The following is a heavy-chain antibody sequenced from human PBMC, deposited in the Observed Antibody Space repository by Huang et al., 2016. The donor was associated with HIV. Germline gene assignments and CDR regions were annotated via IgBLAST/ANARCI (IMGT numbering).Heavy chain of an antibody. V-gene: IGHV1-2*02. CDR3: ARVTGGYSYGFDAFDI. Sequence: QVQLVQSGAAVKKTGASVKVSCKASGNTFTGYYMHLVRQAPGPGLDWMGCNNPNSGGTNYGRKLQGSVTMTRDTSSSTAYMELSRLRSDDTAVYYCARVTGGYSYGFDAFDIWGQGTMVTVSS. CDR1: GNTFTGYY. J-gene: IGHJ3*02. D-gene: IGHD5-18*01. CDR2: NNPNSGGT.